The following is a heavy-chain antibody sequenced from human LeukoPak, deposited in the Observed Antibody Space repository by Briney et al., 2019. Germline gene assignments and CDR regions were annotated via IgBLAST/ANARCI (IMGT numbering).Heavy chain of an antibody. CDR2: ISNGGNTI. V-gene: IGHV3-11*04. CDR1: GFTFSDYY. J-gene: IGHJ4*02. Sequence: GGSLRLSCAASGFTFSDYYMSWIRQAPGKGLEWLSYISNGGNTIYYADPVKGRFTISRDNAKNSLYLEMNSLRAEDTAVYYCARGQLVLGYFDYWGQGTLVTVSS. CDR3: ARGQLVLGYFDY. D-gene: IGHD6-6*01.